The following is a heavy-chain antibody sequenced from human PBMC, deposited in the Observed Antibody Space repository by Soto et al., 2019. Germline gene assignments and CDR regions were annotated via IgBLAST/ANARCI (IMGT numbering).Heavy chain of an antibody. D-gene: IGHD6-13*01. J-gene: IGHJ4*02. CDR2: IYPGDHET. CDR1: GYTFSNFW. CDR3: ARSPRSSPYFDY. Sequence: GASLKISCQSSGYTFSNFWIGWVRQLPGKGLEWMGIIYPGDHETRYSPSFHGKVTISADRSINTAYLQWNSLEASDTAFYFCARSPRSSPYFDYWGQGARVTVS. V-gene: IGHV5-51*01.